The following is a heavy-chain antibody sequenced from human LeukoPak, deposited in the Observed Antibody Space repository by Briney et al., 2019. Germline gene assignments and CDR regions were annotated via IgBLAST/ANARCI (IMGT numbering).Heavy chain of an antibody. D-gene: IGHD3-10*01. Sequence: PGGSLRLSCAASGFTFSSYAMHWVRQAPGKGLEWVALISYDGRNKNDADSVKGRFTISRDNSKNTLYLEMNSLRAEDTAVYYCARDTDLFGELLDPYFDYWGQGTLVTVSS. V-gene: IGHV3-30-3*01. J-gene: IGHJ4*02. CDR3: ARDTDLFGELLDPYFDY. CDR2: ISYDGRNK. CDR1: GFTFSSYA.